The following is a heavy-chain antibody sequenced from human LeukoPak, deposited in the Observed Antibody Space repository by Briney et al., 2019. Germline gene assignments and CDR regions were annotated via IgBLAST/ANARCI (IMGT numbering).Heavy chain of an antibody. CDR2: ITKSGDTT. D-gene: IGHD6-6*01. Sequence: GGSLRLSCAASGFTFSAFGMNWVRQAPGKGLEWVSTITKSGDTTYYVDSVKGRFTISRDNSKNTLYLQMNSLRAEDTAVYYCAKRGPIYSSSPGNYFDYWGQGTLVTVSS. J-gene: IGHJ4*02. CDR1: GFTFSAFG. CDR3: AKRGPIYSSSPGNYFDY. V-gene: IGHV3-23*01.